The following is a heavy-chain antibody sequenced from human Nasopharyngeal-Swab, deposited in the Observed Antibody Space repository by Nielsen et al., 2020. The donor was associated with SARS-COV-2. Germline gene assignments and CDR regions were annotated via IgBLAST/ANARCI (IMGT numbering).Heavy chain of an antibody. CDR3: ARVLLRALGKFGEGYAFDI. CDR1: GFTFSSHS. Sequence: GGSLRLSCAASGFTFSSHSMNWVRQAPGKGLEWVASISSSSTYIYYRDSVKGRFTISRDNAKNSLYLQMNSLRVEDTAVYYCARVLLRALGKFGEGYAFDIWGQGTMVTVSS. J-gene: IGHJ3*02. V-gene: IGHV3-21*01. CDR2: ISSSSTYI. D-gene: IGHD3-10*01.